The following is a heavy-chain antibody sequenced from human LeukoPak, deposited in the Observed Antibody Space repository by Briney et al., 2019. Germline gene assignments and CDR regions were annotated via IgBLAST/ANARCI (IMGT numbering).Heavy chain of an antibody. D-gene: IGHD1-26*01. CDR2: ISYEGNNK. CDR3: STGGSYFEDF. Sequence: GRSLRLSCAVSGFSLSSYGMHWVRQAPSKGLEWVAFISYEGNNKYHAGSVKGRLSISRDTSNNILYLQMNSLRTEDTAVYYCSTGGSYFEDFWGQGTLVTVSS. J-gene: IGHJ4*02. CDR1: GFSLSSYG. V-gene: IGHV3-30*03.